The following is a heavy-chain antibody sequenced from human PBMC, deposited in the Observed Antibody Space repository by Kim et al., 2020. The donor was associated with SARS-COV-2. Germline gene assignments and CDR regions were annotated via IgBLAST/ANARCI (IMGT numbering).Heavy chain of an antibody. CDR1: GYTFTDYW. V-gene: IGHV5-51*01. J-gene: IGHJ5*02. CDR2: IYPGDSDT. CDR3: ARDGPFSWFDP. Sequence: GESLKISCKGSGYTFTDYWIGWVRQMPGKGLEWMGFIYPGDSDTRYSPSFQGQVTISADKSISTTYLQWSSLKASDTAVYYCARDGPFSWFDPWGQGTLVTVSS.